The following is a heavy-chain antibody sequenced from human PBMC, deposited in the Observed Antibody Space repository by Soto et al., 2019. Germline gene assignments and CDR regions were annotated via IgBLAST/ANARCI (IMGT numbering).Heavy chain of an antibody. J-gene: IGHJ4*02. Sequence: QVQLQQWGAGLVKPSETLSLSCAVYGQSFSGHSWAWIRQPPGKGLEWIGEINESGSTYYNPSLKSRVTISTDPSKNQFSLQLSSVSAADTAAYFCARGSGIVALPGELEDVKYDYWGQGTLVNVSS. D-gene: IGHD1-1*01. V-gene: IGHV4-34*01. CDR2: INESGST. CDR3: ARGSGIVALPGELEDVKYDY. CDR1: GQSFSGHS.